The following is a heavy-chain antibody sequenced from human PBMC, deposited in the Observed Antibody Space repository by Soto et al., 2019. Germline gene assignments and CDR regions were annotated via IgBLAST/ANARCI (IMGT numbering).Heavy chain of an antibody. CDR1: GGSFSDYF. D-gene: IGHD2-21*01. V-gene: IGHV4-34*01. Sequence: PSETLSLTCAVYGGSFSDYFWSWIRQPPGMALEWIGEINHLGSINYNPSLKSRVTMSVDTSKNQFSLTLNSVTAADTATYYCARGGISHWAYFYYMDVWDRGTTVTVSS. J-gene: IGHJ6*03. CDR2: INHLGSI. CDR3: ARGGISHWAYFYYMDV.